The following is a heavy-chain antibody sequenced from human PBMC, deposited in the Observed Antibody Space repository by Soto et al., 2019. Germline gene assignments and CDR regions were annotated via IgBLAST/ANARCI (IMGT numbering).Heavy chain of an antibody. V-gene: IGHV2-5*02. Sequence: QITLKESGPTLVKPTQTLTLTCTFSGFSLSTSGVGVGWIRQPPGKALEWLALIYWDDDKRYSPSLKSRLTITKDTSKNQVVLTMTNMDPVDTATYYCAHRVINCCSTWDGAQFDYWGQGTLVTISS. J-gene: IGHJ4*02. CDR2: IYWDDDK. CDR1: GFSLSTSGVG. CDR3: AHRVINCCSTWDGAQFDY. D-gene: IGHD6-13*01.